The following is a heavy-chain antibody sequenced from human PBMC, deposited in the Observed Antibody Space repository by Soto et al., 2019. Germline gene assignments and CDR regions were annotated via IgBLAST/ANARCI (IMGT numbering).Heavy chain of an antibody. CDR2: ISYDGSNK. D-gene: IGHD3-10*01. J-gene: IGHJ6*03. CDR3: AKDEFPDGSGNYYYYYYMDV. CDR1: GFTFSSYG. Sequence: GGSLRLSCAASGFTFSSYGMHWVRQAPGKGLEWVAVISYDGSNKYYADSVKGRFTISRDNSKNTLYLQMNSLRAEDTAVYYCAKDEFPDGSGNYYYYYYMDVWGKGTTVTVSS. V-gene: IGHV3-30*18.